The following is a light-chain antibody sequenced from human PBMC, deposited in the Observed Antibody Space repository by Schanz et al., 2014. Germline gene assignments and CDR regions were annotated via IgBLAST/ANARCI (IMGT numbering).Light chain of an antibody. Sequence: QSALTQPASVSGSPGQSITISCTGTSSDVGSYNLVSWYQQHPGKAPKLMIYEGSKRPSGVSNRFSGSKSGNTASLTISGLQAEDEADYYCSSYAGSGTWVFGGGTKLTV. J-gene: IGLJ3*02. V-gene: IGLV2-23*01. CDR3: SSYAGSGTWV. CDR2: EGS. CDR1: SSDVGSYNL.